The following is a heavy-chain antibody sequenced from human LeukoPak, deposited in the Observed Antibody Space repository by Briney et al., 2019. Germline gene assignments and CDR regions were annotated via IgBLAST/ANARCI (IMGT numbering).Heavy chain of an antibody. CDR1: GYTFTTYN. Sequence: ASVKVSCKASGYTFTTYNINWVRQAPGQGLEWMGWISADNGNTNYAQKFQGRVTMTTDTSTSIVYMELRSLRSDDTAVYYCARVQSSSWGYAFDIWGQGTMVTVSS. CDR2: ISADNGNT. CDR3: ARVQSSSWGYAFDI. V-gene: IGHV1-18*01. D-gene: IGHD6-13*01. J-gene: IGHJ3*02.